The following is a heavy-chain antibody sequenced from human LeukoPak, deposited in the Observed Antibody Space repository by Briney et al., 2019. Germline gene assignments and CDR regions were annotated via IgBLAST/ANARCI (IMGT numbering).Heavy chain of an antibody. D-gene: IGHD3-16*02. CDR2: FDPEDGET. CDR1: GYTLTELS. Sequence: GASVTVSCTVSGYTLTELSMHWVRQAPGKGLEWMGGFDPEDGETIYAQKFQGRVTMTEDTSTDTAYMELSSLRSEDTAVYYCATAPIYYVWGSYRFDYWGQGTLVTVSS. CDR3: ATAPIYYVWGSYRFDY. J-gene: IGHJ4*02. V-gene: IGHV1-24*01.